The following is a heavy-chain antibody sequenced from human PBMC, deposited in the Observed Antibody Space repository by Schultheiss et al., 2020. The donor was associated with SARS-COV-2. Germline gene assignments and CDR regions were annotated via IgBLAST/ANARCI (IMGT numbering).Heavy chain of an antibody. CDR2: IKQDESEK. D-gene: IGHD1-20*01. J-gene: IGHJ6*02. CDR1: GFSFSNYW. Sequence: GGSLRLSCAASGFSFSNYWMSWVRQAPGKGLEWVANIKQDESEKYYMDSVRGRFTISRDNAESSLYLQMNSLRAEDTAVYYCARDPGVYNWITGDFYHYAMDVWGQGTTVTVS. CDR3: ARDPGVYNWITGDFYHYAMDV. V-gene: IGHV3-7*03.